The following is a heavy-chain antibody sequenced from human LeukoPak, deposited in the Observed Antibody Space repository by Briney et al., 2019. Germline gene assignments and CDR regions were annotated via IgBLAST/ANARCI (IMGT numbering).Heavy chain of an antibody. Sequence: SETLSLTCTVSGYSISSGYYWGWIRHPPGKGLEGIGSIYHSGSTYYNPSLKSRATISVDTSKNQFSLKLSSVTAADTAVYYCARDLTIFDGYYYYYMDVWGKGTTVIVSS. CDR2: IYHSGST. CDR3: ARDLTIFDGYYYYYMDV. D-gene: IGHD3-3*01. V-gene: IGHV4-38-2*02. CDR1: GYSISSGYY. J-gene: IGHJ6*03.